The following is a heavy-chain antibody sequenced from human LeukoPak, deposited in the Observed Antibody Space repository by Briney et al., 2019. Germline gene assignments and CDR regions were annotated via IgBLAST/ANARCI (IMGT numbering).Heavy chain of an antibody. CDR2: ISWNSGSI. CDR1: GFTFDDYA. J-gene: IGHJ3*02. Sequence: GRSLRLSCAASGFTFDDYAMHWVRQAPGKGLEWVSGISWNSGSIGYADSVKGRFTISRDNAKNSLYLQMNSLRAEDTALYYCAKDSEDTAMNFDIWGQGTMVTVSS. V-gene: IGHV3-9*01. CDR3: AKDSEDTAMNFDI. D-gene: IGHD5-18*01.